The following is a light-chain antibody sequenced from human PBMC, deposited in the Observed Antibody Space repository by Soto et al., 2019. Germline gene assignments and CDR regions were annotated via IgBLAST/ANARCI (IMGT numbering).Light chain of an antibody. Sequence: EIVTTQSPANMSVSPGQRATLSCRASQSVRSNLAWYQQKPGQAPRLLIYGASTRATGIPARFSGSGSGTEFTLTVSSLQSEDFAVYYCQQYNNWPVTVGGGTKVDI. J-gene: IGKJ4*01. CDR3: QQYNNWPVT. CDR2: GAS. V-gene: IGKV3-15*01. CDR1: QSVRSN.